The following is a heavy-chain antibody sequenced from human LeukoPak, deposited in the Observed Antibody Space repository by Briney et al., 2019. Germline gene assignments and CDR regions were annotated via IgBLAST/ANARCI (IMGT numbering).Heavy chain of an antibody. J-gene: IGHJ4*02. CDR2: IYHSGST. Sequence: SWFRQPPGKGLEWIGEIYHSGSTNCNPSLKNRVTISVDKSKNQFSLKLSSVTAADTAVYYCARTDIVATIFDYWGQGTLVTVSS. CDR3: ARTDIVATIFDY. D-gene: IGHD5-12*01. V-gene: IGHV4-4*02.